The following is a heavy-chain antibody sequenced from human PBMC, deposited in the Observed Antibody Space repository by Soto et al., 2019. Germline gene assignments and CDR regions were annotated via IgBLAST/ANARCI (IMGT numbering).Heavy chain of an antibody. Sequence: QVHLVESGGGVVQPGRSLRLSCAASGFTFSSYVMHWVRQAPGKGLEWVAVISYDGSYKYYADSVKGRFPISRDNSKHTLYLQMSSLRVEDTAVYYCATDPEGYCSSTRCYTYHGLDVWGQGTTVTVSS. V-gene: IGHV3-30*03. CDR2: ISYDGSYK. D-gene: IGHD2-2*01. CDR1: GFTFSSYV. CDR3: ATDPEGYCSSTRCYTYHGLDV. J-gene: IGHJ6*02.